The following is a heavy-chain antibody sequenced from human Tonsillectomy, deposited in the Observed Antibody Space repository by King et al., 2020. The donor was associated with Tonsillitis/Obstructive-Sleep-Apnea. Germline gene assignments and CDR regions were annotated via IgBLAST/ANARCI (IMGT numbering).Heavy chain of an antibody. CDR1: GGTFSSYA. Sequence: GQLVQSGAEVKKPGSSVKVSCKASGGTFSSYAISWVRQAPGQGLEWMGGIIPIFGTANYAQKFQGRVTITADESTSTAYMGLSSLRSEDTAVYYCASEAVTTRSYWYFDLWGRGTLVTVSS. CDR3: ASEAVTTRSYWYFDL. CDR2: IIPIFGTA. V-gene: IGHV1-69*12. D-gene: IGHD4-17*01. J-gene: IGHJ2*01.